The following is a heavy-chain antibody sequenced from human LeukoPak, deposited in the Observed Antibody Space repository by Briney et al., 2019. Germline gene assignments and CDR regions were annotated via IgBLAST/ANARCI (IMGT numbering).Heavy chain of an antibody. CDR3: ASSPVVPAARFDY. Sequence: SETLSLTCTVSGGSISSYYWSWIRQPPGKGLEWIGYIYYSGSTNYNPSLKSRVTISVDTSKNQFSLKLSSVTAADTAVYYCASSPVVPAARFDYWGQGTLVTVSS. CDR1: GGSISSYY. CDR2: IYYSGST. J-gene: IGHJ4*02. D-gene: IGHD2-2*01. V-gene: IGHV4-59*08.